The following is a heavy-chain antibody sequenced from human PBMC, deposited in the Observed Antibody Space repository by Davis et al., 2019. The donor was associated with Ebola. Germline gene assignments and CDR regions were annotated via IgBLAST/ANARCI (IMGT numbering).Heavy chain of an antibody. D-gene: IGHD4-23*01. CDR3: ARGPSTGNSFTY. CDR2: ISGSGGST. CDR1: GFTFSSYA. V-gene: IGHV3-23*01. J-gene: IGHJ4*02. Sequence: GESLKISCAASGFTFSSYAMSWVRQAPGKGLEWVSAISGSGGSTYYADSVKGRFTISRDNSKNTLYLQMNSLRAEDTAFYYCARGPSTGNSFTYWGQGTLVTVSS.